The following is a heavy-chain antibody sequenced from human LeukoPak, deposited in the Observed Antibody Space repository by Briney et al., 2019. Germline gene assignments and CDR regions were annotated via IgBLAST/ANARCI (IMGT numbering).Heavy chain of an antibody. CDR2: VWYDGINK. Sequence: QPGRSLRPSCAASGFTFNTYAMHWVRQAPGKGLEWVSIVWYDGINKYYEDSVKGRFTISRDNSKNTLYLQMNSLRAEDTGVYYCAREKDWSLDYWGQGTLVTVSS. J-gene: IGHJ4*02. CDR3: AREKDWSLDY. V-gene: IGHV3-33*01. CDR1: GFTFNTYA. D-gene: IGHD3-9*01.